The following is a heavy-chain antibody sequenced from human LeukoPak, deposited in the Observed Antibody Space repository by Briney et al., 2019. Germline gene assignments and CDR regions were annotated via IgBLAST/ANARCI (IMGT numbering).Heavy chain of an antibody. V-gene: IGHV3-23*01. J-gene: IGHJ4*02. CDR1: GFTFTTYA. Sequence: PGGSLRLSCEASGFTFTTYAMNWVRQAPGQGLEWVSGISATGGTTYYADSVKGRFTISRDNSKNTLYLQMNSLRGEDTALYYCAKGGGGHCSGCFCSNFDYWGQGALVTVSS. CDR3: AKGGGGHCSGCFCSNFDY. D-gene: IGHD2-15*01. CDR2: ISATGGTT.